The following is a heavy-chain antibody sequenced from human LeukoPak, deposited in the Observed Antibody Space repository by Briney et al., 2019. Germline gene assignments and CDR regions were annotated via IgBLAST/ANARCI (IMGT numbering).Heavy chain of an antibody. D-gene: IGHD3-10*01. Sequence: GASVKVSCKASGYTFNTYAMHWVRQAPGQGLEWMGGIIPIFGTANYAQKFQGRVTITADESTSTAYMELSSLRSEDTAVYYCASPMVRGVFDYYYYMDVWGKGTTVTVSS. CDR2: IIPIFGTA. J-gene: IGHJ6*03. CDR1: GYTFNTYA. V-gene: IGHV1-69*13. CDR3: ASPMVRGVFDYYYYMDV.